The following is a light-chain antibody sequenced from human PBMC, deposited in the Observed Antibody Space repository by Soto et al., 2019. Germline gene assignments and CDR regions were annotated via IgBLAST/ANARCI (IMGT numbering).Light chain of an antibody. CDR3: CSYAGSYTLV. J-gene: IGLJ1*01. Sequence: QSVLTQPRSVSGSPGQSVTISCSGTSSDVGTYKYVSWFQQHPGKAPKLMIYDVNKRPSGVPDRFSGSKSGNTASLTISGLQAEDETDYYCCSYAGSYTLVFGTGTKVTVL. CDR1: SSDVGTYKY. V-gene: IGLV2-11*01. CDR2: DVN.